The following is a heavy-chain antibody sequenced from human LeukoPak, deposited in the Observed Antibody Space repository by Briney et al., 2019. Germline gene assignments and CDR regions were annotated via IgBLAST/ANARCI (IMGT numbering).Heavy chain of an antibody. CDR3: ARMGGYYSHWFDP. CDR1: GGSISSSSYY. J-gene: IGHJ5*02. V-gene: IGHV4-39*07. CDR2: IYYSGST. D-gene: IGHD3-22*01. Sequence: SETLSLTCTVSGGSISSSSYYWGWIRQPPGKGLEWIGSIYYSGSTYYNPSLKSRVTISVDTSKNQFSLKLSSVTAADTAVYYCARMGGYYSHWFDPWGQGTLVTVSS.